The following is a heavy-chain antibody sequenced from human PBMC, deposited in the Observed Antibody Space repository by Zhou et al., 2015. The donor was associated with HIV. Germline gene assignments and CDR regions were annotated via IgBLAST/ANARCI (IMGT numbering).Heavy chain of an antibody. CDR2: IIPSFDTK. D-gene: IGHD3-22*01. CDR1: RDTFNNYP. J-gene: IGHJ4*02. Sequence: QVQLVQSGAEVKKPGSSVKVSCKGPRDTFNNYPISWVRQAPGQGLEWMGGIIPSFDTKNYAQKFLGRLTITADESTSTSYMELSGLRSEDTAIYFCARLVNYYDRRGEPDFWGQGTLVTVSS. V-gene: IGHV1-69*01. CDR3: ARLVNYYDRRGEPDF.